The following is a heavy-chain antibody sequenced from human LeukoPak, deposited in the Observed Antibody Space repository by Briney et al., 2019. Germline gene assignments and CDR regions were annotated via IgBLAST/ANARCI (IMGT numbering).Heavy chain of an antibody. J-gene: IGHJ3*02. Sequence: KPSETLSLTCIVSGGSIRSSRYYWGWIRRPPGKGLEWIGSISYSGSTYYNPSLKSRLTISVDTSKNQFSLKLSSVTAADTAVYYCARDLYSSRTNDAFVIWGQGTMVTVSS. D-gene: IGHD6-13*01. CDR2: ISYSGST. CDR1: GGSIRSSRYY. V-gene: IGHV4-39*07. CDR3: ARDLYSSRTNDAFVI.